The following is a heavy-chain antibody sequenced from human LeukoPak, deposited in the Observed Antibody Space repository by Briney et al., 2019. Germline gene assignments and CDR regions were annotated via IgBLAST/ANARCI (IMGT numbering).Heavy chain of an antibody. Sequence: ASVKVSCKASGYTFTSYYMHWVRQAPGQGLEWMGIINPSGGSTSYAQKFQGRVTMTRDTSTSTVYMELSSLRSEDTAVYYCASSPHYTYYDILTGFLHDAFDIWGQGTMVTVSS. D-gene: IGHD3-9*01. J-gene: IGHJ3*02. CDR2: INPSGGST. V-gene: IGHV1-46*01. CDR1: GYTFTSYY. CDR3: ASSPHYTYYDILTGFLHDAFDI.